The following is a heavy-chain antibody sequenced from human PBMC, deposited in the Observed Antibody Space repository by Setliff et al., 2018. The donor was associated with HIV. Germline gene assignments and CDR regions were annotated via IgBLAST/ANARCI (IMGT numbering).Heavy chain of an antibody. CDR2: INQGGSEK. CDR3: ARGLWLGTFDL. J-gene: IGHJ5*02. Sequence: SCATSTFTFDSFSMAWVRQAPGKGLEWVANINQGGSEKNYLDSVKGRFAISKDFAKRSVYLQMDNLRAEDTATYYCARGLWLGTFDLWGQGTLVTVSS. D-gene: IGHD6-19*01. CDR1: TFTFDSFS. V-gene: IGHV3-7*03.